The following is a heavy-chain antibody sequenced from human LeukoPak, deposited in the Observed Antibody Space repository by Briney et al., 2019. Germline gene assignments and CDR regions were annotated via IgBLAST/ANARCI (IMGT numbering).Heavy chain of an antibody. CDR2: IYSGGGT. J-gene: IGHJ4*02. CDR1: GFTVSNTY. D-gene: IGHD3-22*01. Sequence: PGGSLRLSCATSGFTVSNTYMSWVRQAPGKGLEWVSIIYSGGGTRYADSVKGRFTISRDNSRNTLYLQMNSLRAEGTALYYCARDNYDSSDFTWGQGTLVTVSS. CDR3: ARDNYDSSDFT. V-gene: IGHV3-53*01.